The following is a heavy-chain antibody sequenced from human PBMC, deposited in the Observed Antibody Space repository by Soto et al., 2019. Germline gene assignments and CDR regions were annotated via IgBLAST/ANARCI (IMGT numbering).Heavy chain of an antibody. Sequence: GGSLILSCASHWFSFNSYIMNWVRQAPGKGLEWVSYISSSSSTIYYADSVKGRFTISRDNAKNSLYLQMNSLRAEDTAVYYCARDLFKQWLGFDYWGQGT. CDR3: ARDLFKQWLGFDY. V-gene: IGHV3-48*01. CDR2: ISSSSSTI. CDR1: WFSFNSYI. J-gene: IGHJ4*02. D-gene: IGHD6-19*01.